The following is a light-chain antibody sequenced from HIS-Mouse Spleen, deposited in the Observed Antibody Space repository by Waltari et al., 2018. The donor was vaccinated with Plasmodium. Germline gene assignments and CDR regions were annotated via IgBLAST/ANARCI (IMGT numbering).Light chain of an antibody. V-gene: IGLV3-10*01. CDR1: PLPNKY. CDR3: YSTDSSGNHRV. J-gene: IGLJ3*02. Sequence: SYELTQPPSVSVSPGQTARITCTGDPLPNKYAYWYQQNSGQAPVLVIYEDSKRPSGIPERFSGSSSGTMATLTISGAQVEDEADYYCYSTDSSGNHRVFGGGTKLTVL. CDR2: EDS.